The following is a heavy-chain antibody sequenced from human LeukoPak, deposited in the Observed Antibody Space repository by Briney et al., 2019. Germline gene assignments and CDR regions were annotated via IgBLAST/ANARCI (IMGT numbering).Heavy chain of an antibody. CDR3: AKGHYYDSSGYYYADI. CDR2: IRYEGSNK. Sequence: PGGSLRLSCAASGFTFSSFCMHWVRPAPGRGRGWVAFIRYEGSNKYYADSVKGRFTISRDNSKNTLYLQMNSLRAEDTAVYYCAKGHYYDSSGYYYADIWGQGTMVTVSS. D-gene: IGHD3-22*01. J-gene: IGHJ3*02. CDR1: GFTFSSFC. V-gene: IGHV3-30*02.